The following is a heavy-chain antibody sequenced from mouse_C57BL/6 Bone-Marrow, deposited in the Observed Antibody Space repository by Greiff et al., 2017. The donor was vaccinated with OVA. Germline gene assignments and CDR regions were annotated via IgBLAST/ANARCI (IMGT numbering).Heavy chain of an antibody. Sequence: EVKLQQSGPELVKPGASVKISCKASGYTFTDYYMNWVKQSHGKSLEWIGDINPNNGGTSYNQKFKGKATLTVDKSSSTAYMELRSLTSEDSAVYYGAPYGSSLYAMDYWGQGTSVTVSS. CDR2: INPNNGGT. V-gene: IGHV1-26*01. CDR3: APYGSSLYAMDY. J-gene: IGHJ4*01. D-gene: IGHD1-1*01. CDR1: GYTFTDYY.